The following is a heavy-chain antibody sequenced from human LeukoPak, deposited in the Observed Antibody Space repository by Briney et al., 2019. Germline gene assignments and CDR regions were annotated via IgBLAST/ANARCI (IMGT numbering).Heavy chain of an antibody. V-gene: IGHV4-39*01. D-gene: IGHD3-10*01. CDR3: ARHSGSGSLSRPFDP. CDR2: IYYTGST. CDR1: GASVSSGSFY. Sequence: PSETLSLTCSVSGASVSSGSFYWGWLRQSPGKGLEWIATIYYTGSTYYDPSLKSRVSISIDTSNNQFSLNVKSVSAADTAVYYCARHSGSGSLSRPFDPWGQGPLVTVTS. J-gene: IGHJ5*02.